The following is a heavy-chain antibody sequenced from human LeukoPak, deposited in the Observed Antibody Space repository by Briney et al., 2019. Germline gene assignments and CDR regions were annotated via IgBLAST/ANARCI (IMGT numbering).Heavy chain of an antibody. CDR1: GFTFSDHA. V-gene: IGHV3-23*01. CDR2: IRGTGTTT. J-gene: IGHJ4*02. Sequence: GGSLRLSCAASGFTFSDHAMSWVRQAPGKGLEWVSAIRGTGTTTFYAASVKGRFTISRDNSTNTADLQMNSLRAEDTAVYYCAKVSWLGTLPSYHFDSWGQGTQVTVSS. D-gene: IGHD6-19*01. CDR3: AKVSWLGTLPSYHFDS.